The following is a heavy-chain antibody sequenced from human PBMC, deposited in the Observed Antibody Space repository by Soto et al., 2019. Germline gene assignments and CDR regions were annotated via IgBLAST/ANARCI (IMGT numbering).Heavy chain of an antibody. J-gene: IGHJ6*02. CDR1: GGSISSSSYY. CDR3: ARLRWFGELSGSYYYYYGMDV. Sequence: SETLSLTCTVSGGSISSSSYYWGWIRQPPGKGLEWIGSIYYSGSTYYNPSLKSRVTISVDTSKNQFSLKLSSVTAADTAVYYCARLRWFGELSGSYYYYYGMDVWGQGTTVSFSS. D-gene: IGHD3-10*01. V-gene: IGHV4-39*01. CDR2: IYYSGST.